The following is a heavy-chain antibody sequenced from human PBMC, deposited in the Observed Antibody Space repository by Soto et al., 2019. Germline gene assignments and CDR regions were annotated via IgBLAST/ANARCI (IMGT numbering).Heavy chain of an antibody. CDR3: ATSPRLPRGFDH. V-gene: IGHV4-39*01. J-gene: IGHJ5*02. Sequence: QLQLQESGPGLVKPSETLSLTCTVSGGSISSSSYYWGWIRQPPGKGLEWIGSMYYSGSTYYNPSLKSRVTISGDTSKSQFTLKLSTMTAADTAVYYCATSPRLPRGFDHWGQGTLVTVTS. CDR1: GGSISSSSYY. D-gene: IGHD2-15*01. CDR2: MYYSGST.